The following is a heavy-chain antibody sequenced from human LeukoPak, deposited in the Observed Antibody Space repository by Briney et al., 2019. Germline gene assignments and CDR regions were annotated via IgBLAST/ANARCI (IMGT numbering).Heavy chain of an antibody. CDR2: INPNGGGT. CDR3: ARGKSSAWHVARN. D-gene: IGHD3-22*01. CDR1: GYIFIGYH. J-gene: IGHJ4*02. V-gene: IGHV1-2*02. Sequence: ASVKVSCKASGYIFIGYHLHWVRQAPGQGLEWMGWINPNGGGTSYAQKFQGRVSMTTNTPISSVSMDLSRLTSEDTAVYYCARGKSSAWHVARNWGQGTPVTVSS.